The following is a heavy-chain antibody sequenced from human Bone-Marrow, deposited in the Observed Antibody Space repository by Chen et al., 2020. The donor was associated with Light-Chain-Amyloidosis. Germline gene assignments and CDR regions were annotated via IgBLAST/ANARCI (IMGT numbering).Heavy chain of an antibody. V-gene: IGHV3-53*02. D-gene: IGHD3-10*01. J-gene: IGHJ4*02. CDR2: IYSGGFT. CDR3: ATLDTYGYYFDS. Sequence: EVQLVETGGGLIQPGGSLGLACAASGVPVTGKYMGWVRQATGKGLDWVSVIYSGGFTYYADSVEGRFTISRDHSKNTLFLQMNSLRAEDTAVYYCATLDTYGYYFDSWGQGTLVTVSS. CDR1: GVPVTGKY.